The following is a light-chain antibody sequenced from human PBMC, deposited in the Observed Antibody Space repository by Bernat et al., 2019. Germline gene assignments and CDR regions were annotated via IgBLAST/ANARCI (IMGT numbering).Light chain of an antibody. CDR2: GTS. CDR3: PLYGTSPPAYT. J-gene: IGKJ2*01. Sequence: EIVSTQSPGTLSLSPGETATLSCRASQSVSSSYLAWYQQKRGQAPRLLMYGTSSRATGIPDRFSGSVSGTDFTLTISRLEPEDFAVYYCPLYGTSPPAYTFGQGTKLEI. CDR1: QSVSSSY. V-gene: IGKV3-20*01.